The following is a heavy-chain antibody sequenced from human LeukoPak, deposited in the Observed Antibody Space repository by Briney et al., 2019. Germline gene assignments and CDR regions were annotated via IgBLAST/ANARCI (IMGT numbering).Heavy chain of an antibody. Sequence: SETLSLICTVSGGSISSGGYYWSWIRQHPGKGLEWIGYIYYSGSTYYNPSLKSRVTISVDTSKNQFSLKLSSVTAADTAVYYCARDYGIAAVRGAFDICGQGTMVTVSS. D-gene: IGHD6-13*01. V-gene: IGHV4-31*03. CDR1: GGSISSGGYY. CDR2: IYYSGST. J-gene: IGHJ3*02. CDR3: ARDYGIAAVRGAFDI.